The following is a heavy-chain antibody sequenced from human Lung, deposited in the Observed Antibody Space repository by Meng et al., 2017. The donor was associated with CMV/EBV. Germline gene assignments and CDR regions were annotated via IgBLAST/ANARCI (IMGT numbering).Heavy chain of an antibody. CDR1: GGTFSSYA. CDR2: IIPIFGTA. V-gene: IGHV1-69*05. J-gene: IGHJ4*02. CDR3: ARGKDIVVVPAAYTFDY. Sequence: SVXVSXKASGGTFSSYAISWVRQAPGQGLEWMGGIIPIFGTANYAQKFQGRVTITTDESTSTAYMELSSLRSEDTAVYYCARGKDIVVVPAAYTFDYWGQGTLVTVPS. D-gene: IGHD2-2*01.